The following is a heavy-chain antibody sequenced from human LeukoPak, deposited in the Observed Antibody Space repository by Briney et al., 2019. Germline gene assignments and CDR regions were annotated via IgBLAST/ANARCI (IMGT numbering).Heavy chain of an antibody. CDR2: IWYDGSNK. CDR1: GFTFSSYG. V-gene: IGHV3-33*01. D-gene: IGHD6-19*01. J-gene: IGHJ4*02. CDR3: ARDREQMSYSSGWEPTDY. Sequence: GRSLRLSCAASGFTFSSYGMHWVRQAPGKGLEWVAVIWYDGSNKYYADSVKGRFTISRDNSKNTLYLQMNSLRAEDTAVYYCARDREQMSYSSGWEPTDYWGQGTLVTVSS.